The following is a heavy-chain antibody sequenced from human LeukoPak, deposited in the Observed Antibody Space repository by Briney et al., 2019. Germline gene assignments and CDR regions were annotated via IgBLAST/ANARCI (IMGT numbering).Heavy chain of an antibody. CDR3: ARDQKRAAAGNNYYYYYGMDV. J-gene: IGHJ6*02. CDR2: INPNSGGT. Sequence: ASVKVSCKASGYTFTGYYMHWVRQAPGQGLEWMGWINPNSGGTNYAQKFQGRVTMTRDTSISTAYMELSRLRSDDTAVYYCARDQKRAAAGNNYYYYYGMDVWGQGTTVTVS. CDR1: GYTFTGYY. V-gene: IGHV1-2*02. D-gene: IGHD6-13*01.